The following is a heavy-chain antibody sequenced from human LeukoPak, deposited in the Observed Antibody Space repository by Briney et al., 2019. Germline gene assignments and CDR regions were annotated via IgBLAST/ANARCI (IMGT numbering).Heavy chain of an antibody. CDR2: ISYDGSNK. CDR1: GFTFSSYA. J-gene: IGHJ4*02. V-gene: IGHV3-30*04. Sequence: GGSLRLSCAASGFTFSSYAMHWVRQAPGKGLEWVAVISYDGSNKYYADSVKGRFTISRDNSKNTLYLQMNSLRAEGTAVYYCARGVMVRGVNLDYWGQGTLVTVSS. CDR3: ARGVMVRGVNLDY. D-gene: IGHD3-10*01.